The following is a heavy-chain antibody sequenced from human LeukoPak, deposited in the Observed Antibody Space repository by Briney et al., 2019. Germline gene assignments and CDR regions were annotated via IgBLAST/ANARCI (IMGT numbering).Heavy chain of an antibody. V-gene: IGHV5-51*01. Sequence: RGASLQISCQGSGYSFTSYWIGWVRQMPGKGLEWMGIIYPGDSDTRYSPSFQGQVTISADKSISTAYLQWSSLKASDTAMYYCARRPGTTLNYMDVWGKGTTVTVSS. J-gene: IGHJ6*03. CDR1: GYSFTSYW. CDR3: ARRPGTTLNYMDV. D-gene: IGHD1-7*01. CDR2: IYPGDSDT.